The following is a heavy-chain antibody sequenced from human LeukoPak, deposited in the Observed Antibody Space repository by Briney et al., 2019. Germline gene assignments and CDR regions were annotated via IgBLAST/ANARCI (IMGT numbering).Heavy chain of an antibody. CDR1: TFTFSNYA. J-gene: IGHJ4*02. CDR2: ISGSGDNI. V-gene: IGHV3-23*01. Sequence: GGSLRLSCAASTFTFSNYAMSWVRQAPGKGLEWVSVISGSGDNIYYADSVKGRFTISRDNSKNTLYLQMNSLSAEDTAVYYCARKMTGTSGHFDYWGQGTLVSVSS. CDR3: ARKMTGTSGHFDY. D-gene: IGHD2-8*02.